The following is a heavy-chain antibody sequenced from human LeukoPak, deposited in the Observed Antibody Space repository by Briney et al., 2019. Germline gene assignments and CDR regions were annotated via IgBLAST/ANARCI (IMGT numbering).Heavy chain of an antibody. V-gene: IGHV1-2*02. CDR3: AREDFEHYDSSGYYPDAFDF. CDR1: GYIFSDYY. D-gene: IGHD3-22*01. Sequence: ASVKASCKASGYIFSDYYMHWVRQAPGQGLEWMGWINPNSGVTNYAQKFQGRVTMTRDTSISTAYMELSRLRSDDTALYYCAREDFEHYDSSGYYPDAFDFWGQGTMVTVSS. CDR2: INPNSGVT. J-gene: IGHJ3*01.